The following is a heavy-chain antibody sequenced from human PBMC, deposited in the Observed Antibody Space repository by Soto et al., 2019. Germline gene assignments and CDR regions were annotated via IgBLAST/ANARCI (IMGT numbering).Heavy chain of an antibody. CDR3: ASERQSSWYSIDY. V-gene: IGHV3-33*08. CDR2: IWYDGSNK. CDR1: GFTFSSYG. J-gene: IGHJ4*02. D-gene: IGHD6-13*01. Sequence: PGGSLRLSCAASGFTFSSYGMHWVRQAPGKGLEWVAVIWYDGSNKYYADSVKGRFTISRDNSKNTLYLQMNSLRAEDTAVYYCASERQSSWYSIDYWGQGTLVTVSS.